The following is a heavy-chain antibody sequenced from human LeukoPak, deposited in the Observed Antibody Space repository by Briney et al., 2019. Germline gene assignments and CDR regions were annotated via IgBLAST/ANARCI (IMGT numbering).Heavy chain of an antibody. V-gene: IGHV1-2*02. D-gene: IGHD3/OR15-3a*01. Sequence: GASVKVSCKASGYTFTGYYMHWVRQAPGQGLEWMGWINPNSGGTNYAQKFQGRVTMTRDTSISTAYMELSRLRSDDTAVYYCARDDFIRVGTRGVSCYYWGQGTLVTVSS. CDR1: GYTFTGYY. CDR3: ARDDFIRVGTRGVSCYY. J-gene: IGHJ4*02. CDR2: INPNSGGT.